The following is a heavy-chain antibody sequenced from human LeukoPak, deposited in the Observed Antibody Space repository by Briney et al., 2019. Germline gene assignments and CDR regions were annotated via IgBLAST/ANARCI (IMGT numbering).Heavy chain of an antibody. CDR3: ARDAPLIMITFGATQRFDY. V-gene: IGHV3-11*01. J-gene: IGHJ4*02. D-gene: IGHD3-16*01. CDR2: ISSSGSTI. Sequence: AGSLRLSCAASGFTISDYYMSWIRQAPGKGLEWVSYISSSGSTIYYADSVKGRFTISRDNAKNSLYLQMNSLRAEDTAVYYCARDAPLIMITFGATQRFDYWGQGTLVAVSS. CDR1: GFTISDYY.